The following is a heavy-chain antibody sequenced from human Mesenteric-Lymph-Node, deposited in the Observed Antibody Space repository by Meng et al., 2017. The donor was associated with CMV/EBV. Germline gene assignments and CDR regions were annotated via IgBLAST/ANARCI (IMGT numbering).Heavy chain of an antibody. CDR1: GYIFASYW. V-gene: IGHV5-51*01. J-gene: IGHJ4*02. Sequence: GESLKISCQGSGYIFASYWIGWVRQMPGKGLEWMGIIYPADSDTRYSPSFQGQVTISADKSISTAYLQWSSLLASDTAMYYCARVEDYSGRPGPYDYWGQGTLVTVSS. D-gene: IGHD1-26*01. CDR2: IYPADSDT. CDR3: ARVEDYSGRPGPYDY.